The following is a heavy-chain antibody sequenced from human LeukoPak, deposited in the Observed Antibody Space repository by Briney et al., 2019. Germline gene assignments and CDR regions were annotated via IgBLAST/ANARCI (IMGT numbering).Heavy chain of an antibody. CDR2: ISTYNGNT. V-gene: IGHV1-18*01. CDR1: GYTFLTYA. CDR3: ARGPTVVVVAARYYYYGMDV. J-gene: IGHJ6*02. D-gene: IGHD2-15*01. Sequence: ASVKVSCKASGYTFLTYAISWVRQAPGQGLEWMGWISTYNGNTNYAQKLQGRVTMTTDTSTSTAYMELRSLRSDDTAVYYCARGPTVVVVAARYYYYGMDVWGQGTTVTVSS.